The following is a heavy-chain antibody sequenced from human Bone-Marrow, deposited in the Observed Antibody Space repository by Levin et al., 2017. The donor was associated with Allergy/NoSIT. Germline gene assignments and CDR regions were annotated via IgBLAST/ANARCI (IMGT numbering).Heavy chain of an antibody. CDR3: ARARRLTSSGTGNWFDL. Sequence: SETLSLTCTVSGVSISSSTYYWAWIRQPPGKGLEWIGSFYSSGSSYTYYNASLKSRLTISEDTPKTQVSLTLVSVTAADTAVYDCARARRLTSSGTGNWFDLWGRGTLVTVSS. D-gene: IGHD6-13*01. J-gene: IGHJ5*02. CDR1: GVSISSSTYY. CDR2: FYSSGSSYT. V-gene: IGHV4-39*07.